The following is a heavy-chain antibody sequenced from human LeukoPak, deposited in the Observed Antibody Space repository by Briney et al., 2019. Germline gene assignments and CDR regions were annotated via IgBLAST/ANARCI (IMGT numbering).Heavy chain of an antibody. V-gene: IGHV3-11*01. CDR3: ARGGPPYLLYDFSFYGMDV. J-gene: IGHJ6*02. CDR1: GFTVSSNY. D-gene: IGHD5/OR15-5a*01. CDR2: ISSSGSTI. Sequence: GGSLRLSCAASGFTVSSNYMSWVRQAPGKGLEWVSYISSSGSTIYYADSVKGRFTISRDNAKNSLYLQMNSLRAEDTAVYYCARGGPPYLLYDFSFYGMDVWGQGTTVTVSS.